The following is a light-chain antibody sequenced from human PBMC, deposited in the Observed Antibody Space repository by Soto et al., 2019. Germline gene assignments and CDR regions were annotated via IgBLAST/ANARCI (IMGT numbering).Light chain of an antibody. CDR1: QSVSSSY. V-gene: IGKV3-20*01. CDR2: AAS. CDR3: QQYGYFT. J-gene: IGKJ3*01. Sequence: EIVLTQSPGTLSLSPGERATLSCRASQSVSSSYLAWYQQKPGQAPRLLIYAASSRATGIPDRFSGSGSGTDCTLTISRLEPDDFAVYYWQQYGYFTFGPGTKVDIK.